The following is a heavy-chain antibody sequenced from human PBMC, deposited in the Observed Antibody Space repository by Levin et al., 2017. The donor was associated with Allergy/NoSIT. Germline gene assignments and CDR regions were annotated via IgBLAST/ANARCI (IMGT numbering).Heavy chain of an antibody. Sequence: SETLSLTCTVSGGPMTYYFWSWIRQSPGKGLEWIGYIYYGGTTTYNPSLKSRVTISADTSKNPVSLRLSSVTAADAAVYYCARSDYCSSTSCYGTGFDNWGQGTLVTVSS. CDR1: GGPMTYYF. D-gene: IGHD2-2*01. CDR3: ARSDYCSSTSCYGTGFDN. J-gene: IGHJ4*02. CDR2: IYYGGTT. V-gene: IGHV4-59*01.